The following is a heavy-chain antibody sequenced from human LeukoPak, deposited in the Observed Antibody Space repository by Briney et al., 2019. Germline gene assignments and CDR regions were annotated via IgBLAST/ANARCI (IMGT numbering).Heavy chain of an antibody. D-gene: IGHD3-10*01. V-gene: IGHV3-23*01. CDR2: ISGSGGST. CDR3: AKHYSNYYYGSGRSLATDYGMDV. Sequence: PGGSLRLSCAASGFTFSSYAMSWVRQAPGKGLEWVSAISGSGGSTYYADSVKGRFTISRDNSKNTLYLQMNSLRAEDTAVYYCAKHYSNYYYGSGRSLATDYGMDVWGQGTTVTVSS. J-gene: IGHJ6*02. CDR1: GFTFSSYA.